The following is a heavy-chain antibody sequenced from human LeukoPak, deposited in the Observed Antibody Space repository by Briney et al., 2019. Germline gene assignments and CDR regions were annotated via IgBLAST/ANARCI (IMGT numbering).Heavy chain of an antibody. CDR3: ARVEMATIGQYYFCY. CDR2: IYTSGST. Sequence: NPSETLSLTCTVSGGSISSYYWSWIRQPAGKGLEWIGRIYTSGSTNYNPSLKSRVTISVDTSKNQFSLKLSSVTAADTAVYYCARVEMATIGQYYFCYWGQGTLVTVSS. D-gene: IGHD5-24*01. CDR1: GGSISSYY. V-gene: IGHV4-4*07. J-gene: IGHJ4*02.